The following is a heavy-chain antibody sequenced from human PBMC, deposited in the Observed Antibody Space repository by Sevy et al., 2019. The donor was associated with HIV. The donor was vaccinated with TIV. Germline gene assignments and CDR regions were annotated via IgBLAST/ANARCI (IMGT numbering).Heavy chain of an antibody. Sequence: SETLSLTCAVSSYSVGSDNYWGWIRQSPGKGLEWTGIIYRSGTTYYNPSVKSRFTISVDTSKNQFSLKLSSVTASDTAVYFCARALGMATFGQIRFDSWGQGTLVTVSS. CDR3: ARALGMATFGQIRFDS. J-gene: IGHJ5*01. D-gene: IGHD5-12*01. V-gene: IGHV4-38-2*01. CDR1: SYSVGSDNY. CDR2: IYRSGTT.